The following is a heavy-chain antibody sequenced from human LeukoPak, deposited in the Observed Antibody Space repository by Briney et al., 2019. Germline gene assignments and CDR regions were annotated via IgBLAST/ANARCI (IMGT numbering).Heavy chain of an antibody. CDR3: ARGLTVDY. J-gene: IGHJ4*02. V-gene: IGHV4-34*01. CDR2: INHSGST. CDR1: GGSFSGYY. Sequence: SETLSLTCAVYGGSFSGYYWSWIRQPPGKGLEWIGEINHSGSTNYNPSLKSRVTISVDTSKNQFSLKLSSVTAADTAVYYCARGLTVDYWGQGTLVTVSS.